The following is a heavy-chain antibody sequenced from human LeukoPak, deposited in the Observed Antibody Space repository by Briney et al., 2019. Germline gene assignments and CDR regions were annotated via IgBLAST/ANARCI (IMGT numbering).Heavy chain of an antibody. CDR3: ARVPLAKYCGGDCYLNWFDP. V-gene: IGHV4-4*07. D-gene: IGHD2-21*02. CDR1: GGSISSYY. Sequence: SETLSLTCTASGGSISSYYWSWIRQPAGKGLEWIGRIYTSGSTNYNPSLKSRVTMSVDTSKNQFSLKLSSVTAADTAVYYCARVPLAKYCGGDCYLNWFDPWGQGTLVTVSS. J-gene: IGHJ5*02. CDR2: IYTSGST.